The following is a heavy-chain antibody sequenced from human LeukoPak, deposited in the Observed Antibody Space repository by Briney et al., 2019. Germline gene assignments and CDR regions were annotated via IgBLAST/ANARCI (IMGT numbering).Heavy chain of an antibody. CDR2: ISAYNGNT. J-gene: IGHJ4*02. CDR3: ARDGYSSSWPQGPDY. CDR1: GYTFTSYG. V-gene: IGHV1-18*01. Sequence: GASVKVSFKASGYTFTSYGISWVRQAPGQGLEWMGWISAYNGNTNYAQKLQGRVTMTTDTSTSTAYMELRSLRSDDTAVYYCARDGYSSSWPQGPDYWGQGTLVTVSS. D-gene: IGHD6-13*01.